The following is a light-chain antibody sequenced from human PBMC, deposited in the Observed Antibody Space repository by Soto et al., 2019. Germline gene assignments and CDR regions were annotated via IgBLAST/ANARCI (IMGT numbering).Light chain of an antibody. CDR3: SSYTTNRGYV. CDR2: DVT. Sequence: QSALTQPASVSGSPGQSITISCAGTNSDVGAYNYVSWYQQYPGRAPKLIIYDVTERPSGVSSRFSGSKPGNTASLTIAGLQAEDEADYYCSSYTTNRGYVFGTGTKLTVL. J-gene: IGLJ1*01. V-gene: IGLV2-14*01. CDR1: NSDVGAYNY.